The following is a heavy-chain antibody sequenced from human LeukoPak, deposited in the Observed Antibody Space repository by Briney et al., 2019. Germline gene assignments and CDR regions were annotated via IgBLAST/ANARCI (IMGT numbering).Heavy chain of an antibody. Sequence: GGSLRFSCAASGFTFSSHSMTWVRQAPGKGLEWVSSISSSSNYIYYADSVKGRFTISRDNAKNSLYLQANSLRAEDTAVYYCAKARFTVTNYFDYWGQGTLVTVSS. J-gene: IGHJ4*02. CDR3: AKARFTVTNYFDY. CDR1: GFTFSSHS. D-gene: IGHD4-11*01. CDR2: ISSSSNYI. V-gene: IGHV3-21*01.